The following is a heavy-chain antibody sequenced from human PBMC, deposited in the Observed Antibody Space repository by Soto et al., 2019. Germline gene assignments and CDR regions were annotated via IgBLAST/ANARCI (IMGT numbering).Heavy chain of an antibody. V-gene: IGHV4-4*02. Sequence: PSETLSLTCAVSGGSITSNWWSWVRQPPGKGLEWIGEIYHNGRFNYNPSLRSRLTISIDTSKNQLSLKLSSVTAADTAVYYCARAYGDYVFDYWGQGTLVTVSS. CDR1: GGSITSNW. CDR2: IYHNGRF. J-gene: IGHJ4*02. CDR3: ARAYGDYVFDY. D-gene: IGHD4-17*01.